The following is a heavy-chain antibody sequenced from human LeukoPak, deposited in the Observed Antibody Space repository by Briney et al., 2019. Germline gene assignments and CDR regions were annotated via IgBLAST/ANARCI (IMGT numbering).Heavy chain of an antibody. V-gene: IGHV3-74*01. J-gene: IGHJ3*02. CDR1: GFTFTSYW. CDR2: INGDGSRT. D-gene: IGHD3-9*01. CDR3: ARVDGAFDI. Sequence: PGGSLRLSCAASGFTFTSYWMHWVRQAPGKGLVWVSHINGDGSRTTYADSVKGRFTISRDNSKNTLYLQMNSLRAEDTAVYYCARVDGAFDIWGQGTMVTVSS.